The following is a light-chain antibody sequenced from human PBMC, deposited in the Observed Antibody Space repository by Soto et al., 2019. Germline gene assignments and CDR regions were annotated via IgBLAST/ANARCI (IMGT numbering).Light chain of an antibody. CDR1: QRISTY. CDR3: QQSYSLPFT. J-gene: IGKJ3*01. V-gene: IGKV1-39*01. CDR2: TAS. Sequence: DIQMTQSPSSLSASVGDGVTITCRASQRISTYLNWYQLKPGKAPKLLIYTASTWQGGVPTRFSGSGSGTDFTLTISSLQPEDFATYYCQQSYSLPFTFGPGTKVEI.